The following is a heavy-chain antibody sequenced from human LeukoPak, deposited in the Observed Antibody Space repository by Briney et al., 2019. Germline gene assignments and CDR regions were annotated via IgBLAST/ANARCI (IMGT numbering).Heavy chain of an antibody. CDR1: GFTFSNVW. V-gene: IGHV3-15*01. Sequence: PGGSLRLSCAASGFTFSNVWMSWVRQAPGKRLEWVGHIKSKTDGGTTGYTAPVKGRFTISRDDSKNTLYLQMNSLKTEDTAVYFCTTYYFDYWGQGTLVTVSS. J-gene: IGHJ4*02. CDR2: IKSKTDGGTT. CDR3: TTYYFDY.